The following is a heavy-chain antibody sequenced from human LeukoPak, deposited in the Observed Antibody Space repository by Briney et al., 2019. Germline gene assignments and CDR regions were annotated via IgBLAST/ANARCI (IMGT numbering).Heavy chain of an antibody. J-gene: IGHJ5*02. V-gene: IGHV3-21*01. D-gene: IGHD4-17*01. Sequence: GGSLRLSCAASGFTFSSYSMNWVRQAPGKGLEWVSSISSSSGYIYYADSVKGRFTISRDNAKNSLYLQMNSLRAEDTAVYYCARDCWARLRAPLDPWGQGTLVTVSS. CDR1: GFTFSSYS. CDR2: ISSSSGYI. CDR3: ARDCWARLRAPLDP.